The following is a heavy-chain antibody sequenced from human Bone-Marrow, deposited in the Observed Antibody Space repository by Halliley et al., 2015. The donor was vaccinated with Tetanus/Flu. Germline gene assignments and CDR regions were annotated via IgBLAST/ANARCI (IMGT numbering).Heavy chain of an antibody. Sequence: TLSLTCTVSGDSISSGISYWSWIRHFPGKGLEWIGYIYYSGSTYYNPSLKSRVIMSIETSENQFSLNLNSVTAADTAVYYCARERVGTTPYYFDSWGQGTLVTVSS. J-gene: IGHJ4*02. D-gene: IGHD1-26*01. CDR3: ARERVGTTPYYFDS. CDR1: GDSISSGISY. V-gene: IGHV4-31*03. CDR2: IYYSGST.